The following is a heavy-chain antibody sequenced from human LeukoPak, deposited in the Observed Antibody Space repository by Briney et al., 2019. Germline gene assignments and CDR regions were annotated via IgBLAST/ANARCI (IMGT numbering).Heavy chain of an antibody. V-gene: IGHV4-59*01. CDR3: ATPTYYYDSSGYAFDI. CDR2: IYYSGST. D-gene: IGHD3-22*01. Sequence: SETLSLTCTVSGGSISSCYWSWIRQPPGKGLEWIGYIYYSGSTNYNPSLKSRVTISVDTSKNQFSLKLSSVTAADTAVYYCATPTYYYDSSGYAFDIWGQGTMVTVSS. J-gene: IGHJ3*02. CDR1: GGSISSCY.